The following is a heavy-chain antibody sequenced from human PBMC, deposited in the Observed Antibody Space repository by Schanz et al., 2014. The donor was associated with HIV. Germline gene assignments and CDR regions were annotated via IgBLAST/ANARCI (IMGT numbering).Heavy chain of an antibody. Sequence: EVQLVESGGGLVQPGGSLRLSYAASGFTFSSYWMTWVRQAPGKGLEMVANMNQDGSRKYYVDSVKGRFTISRDNAANSLFLQMNSLRAEDTAVYYCVHDDSDNDGFDMWGQGTMVTVSS. J-gene: IGHJ3*02. CDR3: VHDDSDNDGFDM. V-gene: IGHV3-7*01. CDR1: GFTFSSYW. CDR2: MNQDGSRK. D-gene: IGHD3-22*01.